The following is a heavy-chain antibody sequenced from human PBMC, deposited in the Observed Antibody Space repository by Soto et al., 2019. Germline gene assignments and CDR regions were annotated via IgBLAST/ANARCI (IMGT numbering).Heavy chain of an antibody. CDR3: ARDLSAAAGMGYGMDV. CDR2: ISYDGSNK. J-gene: IGHJ6*02. D-gene: IGHD6-13*01. CDR1: GFTFSSYA. Sequence: GGSLRLSCAASGFTFSSYAMHWVLQAPGKGLEWVAVISYDGSNKYYADSVKGRFTISRDNSKNTLYLQMNSLRAEDTAVYYCARDLSAAAGMGYGMDVWGQGTTVTVS. V-gene: IGHV3-30-3*01.